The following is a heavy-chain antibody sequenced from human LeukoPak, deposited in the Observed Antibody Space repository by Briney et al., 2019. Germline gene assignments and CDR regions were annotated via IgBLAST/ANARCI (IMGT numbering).Heavy chain of an antibody. V-gene: IGHV3-43*02. Sequence: GGSLRLSCAASGFTLDDYAMHWVRQAPGKGLEWVSLISGDGGSTYYADSVKGRFTISRDNSKNSLYLQMNSLRTEDTALYYCAKGGYSYGYTNYYYYGMDVWGQGTTVTVSS. J-gene: IGHJ6*02. D-gene: IGHD5-18*01. CDR3: AKGGYSYGYTNYYYYGMDV. CDR2: ISGDGGST. CDR1: GFTLDDYA.